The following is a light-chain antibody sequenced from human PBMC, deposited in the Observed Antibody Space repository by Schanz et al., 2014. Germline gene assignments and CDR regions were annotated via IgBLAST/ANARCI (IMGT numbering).Light chain of an antibody. Sequence: QSALTQPRSVSGSPGQSVTISCTGTNSDVGGYDYVSWYQQHPGKAPKLLIYNVNERPSGVPDRFSGSKSGNTASLTISGLQAEDDADYYCAAWHDSLNGWVFGGGTKLTVL. CDR3: AAWHDSLNGWV. CDR2: NVN. CDR1: NSDVGGYDY. V-gene: IGLV2-11*01. J-gene: IGLJ3*02.